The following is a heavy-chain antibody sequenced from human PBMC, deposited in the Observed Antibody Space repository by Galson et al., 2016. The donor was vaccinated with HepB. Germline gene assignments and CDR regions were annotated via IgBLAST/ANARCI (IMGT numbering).Heavy chain of an antibody. CDR2: IYSGGST. J-gene: IGHJ4*02. CDR3: ARGYGSYHDY. CDR1: GFTVSSNY. D-gene: IGHD1-26*01. V-gene: IGHV3-66*01. Sequence: SLRLSCAASGFTVSSNYMSWVRQAPGKGLEWVSVIYSGGSTYYADSVKGRFIISRDNSKDTVYLQMNSLRAEDTAVYYCARGYGSYHDYWGQGIQVTVSS.